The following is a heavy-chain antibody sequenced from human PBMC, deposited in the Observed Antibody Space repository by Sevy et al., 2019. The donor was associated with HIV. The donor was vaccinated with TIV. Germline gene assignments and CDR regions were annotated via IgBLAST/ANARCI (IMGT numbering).Heavy chain of an antibody. V-gene: IGHV4-59*08. CDR3: AGENAWGRGFS. CDR2: IYYNGHI. J-gene: IGHJ5*02. D-gene: IGHD1-1*01. Sequence: SETLSLTCTVSGGSITSLYWNWIRQPPGKGLEWIANIYYNGHINYNPSLKSRITLSLDTSKNQFSLRLSSVTAADTAMYYCAGENAWGRGFSWGQGTLVTVSS. CDR1: GGSITSLY.